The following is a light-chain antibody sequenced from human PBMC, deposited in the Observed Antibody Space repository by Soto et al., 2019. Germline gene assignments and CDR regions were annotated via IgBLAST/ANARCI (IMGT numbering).Light chain of an antibody. V-gene: IGKV3-15*01. Sequence: EIVMTQSPATLSVSPGERATLSCRASQSVSSNLAWYQQKPGQTPKLLIYVASTRATGIPARFSGSGSGTEFTXTISSLQSEDFAVYYCQQYNVWPLTFGGGTKVEFK. CDR1: QSVSSN. CDR3: QQYNVWPLT. J-gene: IGKJ4*01. CDR2: VAS.